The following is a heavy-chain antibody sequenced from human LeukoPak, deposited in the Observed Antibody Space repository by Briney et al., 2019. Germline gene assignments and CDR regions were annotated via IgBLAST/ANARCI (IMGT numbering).Heavy chain of an antibody. J-gene: IGHJ4*02. CDR2: INPNSGDT. Sequence: ASVKVSCKASGYTFTGYYLHWVRQAPGQGLEWMGWINPNSGDTNYAQKLQGRVTMTADTSTSTAYMELRSLRSDDTAVYYCARATTVVTPLDYWGQGTLVTVSS. CDR1: GYTFTGYY. CDR3: ARATTVVTPLDY. D-gene: IGHD4-23*01. V-gene: IGHV1-2*02.